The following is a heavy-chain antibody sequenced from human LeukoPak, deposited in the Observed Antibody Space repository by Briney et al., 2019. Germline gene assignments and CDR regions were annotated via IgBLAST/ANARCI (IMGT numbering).Heavy chain of an antibody. CDR3: SRSDGASDFDY. J-gene: IGHJ4*02. CDR1: GDSVSSNRAP. Sequence: SQTLSLTCAISGDSVSSNRAPWTWIRQSSSRGLEWLGRTYYRSKWYNDYAVSLKSRISINPDTSKNQFSLQLNSVTPEDTAVYYCSRSDGASDFDYWGQGTLVTVSS. V-gene: IGHV6-1*01. D-gene: IGHD5-24*01. CDR2: TYYRSKWYN.